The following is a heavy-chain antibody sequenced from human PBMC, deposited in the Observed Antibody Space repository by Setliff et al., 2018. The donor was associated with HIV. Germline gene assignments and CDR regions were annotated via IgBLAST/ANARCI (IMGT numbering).Heavy chain of an antibody. CDR1: GGSISSGSYY. CDR3: AMGSSGYPFDY. J-gene: IGHJ4*02. V-gene: IGHV4-61*02. D-gene: IGHD3-22*01. CDR2: IYTSGST. Sequence: SETLSLTCTVSGGSISSGSYYWSWIRQPAGKGLEWIGRIYTSGSTNYNPSLKSRVTISVDTSKNQFSLKLSSVTAADTAVYYCAMGSSGYPFDYWGQGSLVTISS.